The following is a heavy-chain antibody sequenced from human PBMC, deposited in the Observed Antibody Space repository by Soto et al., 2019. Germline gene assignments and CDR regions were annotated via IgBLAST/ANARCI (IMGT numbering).Heavy chain of an antibody. D-gene: IGHD3-22*01. J-gene: IGHJ4*02. CDR3: AHGRGKYDSSGYAYFAY. Sequence: QITLKESGPTLVKPTQTLTLTCTFSGFSLSSSGVGVGWIRQPPGKALEWLALIYWDDDKRYSPSLKSRLTITKDTSKNQVVLTMTNMDPVDTATYYCAHGRGKYDSSGYAYFAYWGQGTLVTVSS. CDR2: IYWDDDK. V-gene: IGHV2-5*02. CDR1: GFSLSSSGVG.